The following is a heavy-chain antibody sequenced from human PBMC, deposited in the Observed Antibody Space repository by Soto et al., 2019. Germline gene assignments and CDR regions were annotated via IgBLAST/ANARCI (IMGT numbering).Heavy chain of an antibody. CDR3: ARDLSIAAAGPGY. D-gene: IGHD6-13*01. CDR1: GYTFTIYA. J-gene: IGHJ4*02. CDR2: INAGNGNT. V-gene: IGHV1-3*01. Sequence: ASVKVSCKASGYTFTIYAMHWVRQAPGQRLEWMGWINAGNGNTKYSQKFQGRVTITRDTSASTAYMELSSLRSEDTAVYYCARDLSIAAAGPGYWGQGTLVTVSS.